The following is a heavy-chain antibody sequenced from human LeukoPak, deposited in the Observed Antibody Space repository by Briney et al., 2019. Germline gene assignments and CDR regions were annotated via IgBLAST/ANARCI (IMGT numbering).Heavy chain of an antibody. CDR3: ARDTKYAFDN. D-gene: IGHD2-2*01. Sequence: GGSLRLSCEASGFTFSSYAMSWVRQAPGKGLEWISYVGISSGNTKYADSVKGRFTISGDKAKNSLYLQMNSLRVEDTAVYYCARDTKYAFDNWGQGTLVTVSS. CDR1: GFTFSSYA. J-gene: IGHJ4*02. CDR2: VGISSGNT. V-gene: IGHV3-48*01.